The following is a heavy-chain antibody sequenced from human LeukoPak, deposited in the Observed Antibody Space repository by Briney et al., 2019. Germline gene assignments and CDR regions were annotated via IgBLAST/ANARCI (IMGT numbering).Heavy chain of an antibody. CDR3: ATDLGVDTAMVPRVTFFDY. Sequence: ASVKVSCKVSGYTLTELSMHWVRQAPGKGLEWMGGFDPEDGETIYAQKFQGRVTMTEDTSTDTAYMELSSLRSEDTAVYYCATDLGVDTAMVPRVTFFDYWGQGTLVTVSS. CDR2: FDPEDGET. CDR1: GYTLTELS. D-gene: IGHD5-18*01. J-gene: IGHJ4*02. V-gene: IGHV1-24*01.